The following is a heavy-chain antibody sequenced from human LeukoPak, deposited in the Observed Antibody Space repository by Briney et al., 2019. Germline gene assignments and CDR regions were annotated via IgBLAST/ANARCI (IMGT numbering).Heavy chain of an antibody. V-gene: IGHV1-2*02. D-gene: IGHD3-10*01. CDR1: GYTFTSYG. J-gene: IGHJ4*02. CDR2: INPNSGGT. Sequence: GASVKVSCKASGYTFTSYGISWVRQAPGQGLEWMGWINPNSGGTNYAQKFQGRVTMTRDTSISTAYMELSRLRSDDTAVYYCARVMVRGVKGIDYWGQGTLVTVSS. CDR3: ARVMVRGVKGIDY.